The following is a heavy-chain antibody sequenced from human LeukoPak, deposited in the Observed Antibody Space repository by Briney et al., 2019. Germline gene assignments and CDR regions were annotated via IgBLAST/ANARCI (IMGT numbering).Heavy chain of an antibody. Sequence: GASVKVSCKTSGYRFSDYYLQWMRQAPGQGLEWMGWIAPNSGGSNYAQNFQGRVTMTRDRSISTIYLELTNLRSDDTAVDYCARDRAGLSWSGELGPVDFWGQGTLVTVSS. V-gene: IGHV1-2*02. CDR3: ARDRAGLSWSGELGPVDF. CDR1: GYRFSDYY. D-gene: IGHD3-16*02. J-gene: IGHJ4*02. CDR2: IAPNSGGS.